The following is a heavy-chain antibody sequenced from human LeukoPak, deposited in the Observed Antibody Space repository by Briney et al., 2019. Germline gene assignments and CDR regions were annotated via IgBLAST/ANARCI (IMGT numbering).Heavy chain of an antibody. CDR1: GGSISNYY. CDR3: ARDSRIMGAGGAFDY. J-gene: IGHJ4*02. V-gene: IGHV4-4*07. D-gene: IGHD1-26*01. CDR2: FYSGST. Sequence: SETLSLTCTVSGGSISNYYWSWIRQPAGKGLEWIGRFYSGSTNYNPSLKSRVTMSVDTSKNQFSLKLSTVTAADTAVYDCARDSRIMGAGGAFDYWGQGTLVTVSS.